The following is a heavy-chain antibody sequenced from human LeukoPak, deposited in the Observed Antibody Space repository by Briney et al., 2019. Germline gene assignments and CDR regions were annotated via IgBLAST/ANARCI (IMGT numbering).Heavy chain of an antibody. V-gene: IGHV3-74*01. CDR3: ARRSSGHYYYYYYGMDV. Sequence: GGSLRLSCAASGFTFSSYWMHWVRQAPGKGLVWVSRINSDGSSTSYADSVKGRFTISRDNAKNTLYLQMNSLRAEDTAVYYCARRSSGHYYYYYYGMDVWGQGTTVTVSS. J-gene: IGHJ6*02. D-gene: IGHD6-19*01. CDR2: INSDGSST. CDR1: GFTFSSYW.